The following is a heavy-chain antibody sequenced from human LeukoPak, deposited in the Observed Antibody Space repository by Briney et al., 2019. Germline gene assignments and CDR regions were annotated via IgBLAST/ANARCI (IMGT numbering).Heavy chain of an antibody. Sequence: VASVTVSCTASGGTFSSYAISWVRQAPGQGLEWMGGIIPIFGTANYAQKFQGRVTITADESTSTAYMELSSLRSEDTAVYYCARDPFSGSYYGSLDYWGQGTLVTVSS. D-gene: IGHD1-26*01. V-gene: IGHV1-69*13. CDR3: ARDPFSGSYYGSLDY. CDR2: IIPIFGTA. J-gene: IGHJ4*02. CDR1: GGTFSSYA.